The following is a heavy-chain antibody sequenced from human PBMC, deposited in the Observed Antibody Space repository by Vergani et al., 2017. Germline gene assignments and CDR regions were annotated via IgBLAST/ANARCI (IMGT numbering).Heavy chain of an antibody. J-gene: IGHJ4*02. V-gene: IGHV3-11*04. CDR1: GYSISSGYY. CDR2: ISGSGSTI. D-gene: IGHD6-13*01. Sequence: QVQLQESGPGLVKPSETLSLTCAVSGYSISSGYYWGWIRQAPGKGLEWVSYISGSGSTIYYADSVKGRFTISRDNAKNSLYLQMNSLTAEDTAVYYCASAPAAYGSSWGLDYWGQGTLVTVSS. CDR3: ASAPAAYGSSWGLDY.